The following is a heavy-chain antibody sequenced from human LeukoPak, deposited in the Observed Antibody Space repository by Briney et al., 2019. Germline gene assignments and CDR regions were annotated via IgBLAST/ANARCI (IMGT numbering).Heavy chain of an antibody. Sequence: GRSLRLSCAASGFSFKDYYFSWIRQAAGKWMGWVSFIIVNGAAMYYADSVKGRFTISRDNAKNSIYLEMNSLRAEDTAVYYCARGPRILAAGSYYFDYWGQGSLVTVSS. CDR3: ARGPRILAAGSYYFDY. V-gene: IGHV3-11*01. CDR1: GFSFKDYY. J-gene: IGHJ4*02. CDR2: IIVNGAAM. D-gene: IGHD6-13*01.